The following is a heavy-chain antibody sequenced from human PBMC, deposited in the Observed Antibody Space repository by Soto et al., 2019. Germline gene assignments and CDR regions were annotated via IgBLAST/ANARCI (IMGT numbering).Heavy chain of an antibody. J-gene: IGHJ4*02. Sequence: QVQLQESGPGLVKPSETLSLTCAVSGASFGTYYWSWIRQPPGKGLEWIGYIFYSGHLKYNPSLKGRLPISVDPSQNQIPLGLTSLTAADPAVYYCAREGGGYRFDYWGQGTLVTVSS. CDR2: IFYSGHL. D-gene: IGHD1-26*01. CDR1: GASFGTYY. V-gene: IGHV4-59*01. CDR3: AREGGGYRFDY.